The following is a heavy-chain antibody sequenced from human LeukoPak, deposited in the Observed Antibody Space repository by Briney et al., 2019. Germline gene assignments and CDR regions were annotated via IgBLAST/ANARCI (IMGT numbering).Heavy chain of an antibody. V-gene: IGHV4-39*01. CDR2: IYYSGST. Sequence: PSETLSLTCTVSGGSISSSSYYWGWIRQPPGKGLEWIGSIYYSGSTYYNPSLKSRVTISVDTSKNQFSLKLSSVTAADTAVYYCARGQMRVPAAIYYWGQGTLVTVSS. J-gene: IGHJ4*02. CDR3: ARGQMRVPAAIYY. CDR1: GGSISSSSYY. D-gene: IGHD2-2*01.